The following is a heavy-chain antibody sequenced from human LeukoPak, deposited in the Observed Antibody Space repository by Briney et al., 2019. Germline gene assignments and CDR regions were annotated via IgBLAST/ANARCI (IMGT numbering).Heavy chain of an antibody. CDR2: ITDSGIT. J-gene: IGHJ4*02. D-gene: IGHD6-6*01. V-gene: IGHV3-23*01. CDR1: GFTFSNYA. CDR3: AKRTYSSSGAFDY. Sequence: GGSLRLSCAASGFTFSNYAMSWVRQAPGKGLEWISTITDSGITYYADSVKGRSTISRDNSRNTLYLQMNSLRAEDTAVYYCAKRTYSSSGAFDYWGQGTLVTVSS.